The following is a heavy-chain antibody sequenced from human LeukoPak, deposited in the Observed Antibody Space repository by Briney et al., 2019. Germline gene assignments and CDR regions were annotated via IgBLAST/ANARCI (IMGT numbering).Heavy chain of an antibody. D-gene: IGHD3-10*01. J-gene: IGHJ6*02. Sequence: PGRSQRLSCAASGFTFSSYAMSWVRQAPGKGLEWVSAISGSGGSTYYADSVKGRFTISRDNSKNTLYLQMNSLRAEDTAVYYCAKDAGNDYYGSGSYYYYGMDAWGQGTTVTVSS. CDR3: AKDAGNDYYGSGSYYYYGMDA. V-gene: IGHV3-23*01. CDR2: ISGSGGST. CDR1: GFTFSSYA.